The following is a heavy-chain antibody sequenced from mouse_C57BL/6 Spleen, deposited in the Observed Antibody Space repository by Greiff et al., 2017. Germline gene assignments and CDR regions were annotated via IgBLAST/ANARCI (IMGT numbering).Heavy chain of an antibody. J-gene: IGHJ2*01. Sequence: VQLQESGAELVKPGASVKISCKASGYAFSSYWMNWVKQRPGKGLEWIGQIYPGDGDTNYNGKFKGKATLTADKSSSTAYMQLSSLTSEDSAVYFCARGGNLFITTVVDYFDYWGQGTTLTVSS. V-gene: IGHV1-80*01. CDR3: ARGGNLFITTVVDYFDY. CDR1: GYAFSSYW. D-gene: IGHD1-1*01. CDR2: IYPGDGDT.